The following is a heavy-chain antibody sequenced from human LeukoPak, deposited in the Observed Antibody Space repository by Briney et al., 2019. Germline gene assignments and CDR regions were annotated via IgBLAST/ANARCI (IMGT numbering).Heavy chain of an antibody. CDR2: INGGSGNT. CDR1: GYTFTDYT. Sequence: ASVKVSCKASGYTFTDYTMHWLRQAPGQRLDWMGWINGGSGNTKYSPEFQGRVTITRDTSASTAYMEQSSLRSEDTAVYYCANPRYDSSGYYYDDWGQGTLVTVSS. D-gene: IGHD3-22*01. V-gene: IGHV1-3*01. J-gene: IGHJ4*02. CDR3: ANPRYDSSGYYYDD.